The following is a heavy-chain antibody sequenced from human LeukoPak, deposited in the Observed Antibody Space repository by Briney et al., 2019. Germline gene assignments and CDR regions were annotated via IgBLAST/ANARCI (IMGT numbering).Heavy chain of an antibody. D-gene: IGHD3-9*01. V-gene: IGHV1-46*01. CDR3: ARGPTDILTGYPDDY. J-gene: IGHJ4*02. CDR1: GYTFTSYY. Sequence: ASVTVSCKASGYTFTSYYMHWVRQAPGQGLEWMGIINPSGGSTSYAQKFQGRVTMTRDTSTSTVYMELSSLRSEDTAVYYCARGPTDILTGYPDDYWGQGTLVTVSS. CDR2: INPSGGST.